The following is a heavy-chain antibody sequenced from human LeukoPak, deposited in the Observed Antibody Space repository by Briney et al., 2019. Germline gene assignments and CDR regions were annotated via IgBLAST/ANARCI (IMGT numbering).Heavy chain of an antibody. CDR3: ARMDIVIEPTADNWFDP. V-gene: IGHV3-11*01. CDR2: IGNIATTI. CDR1: GFTFSGYY. Sequence: PGGSLRLSCAASGFTFSGYYMAWLRQAPGKGVEWVSYIGNIATTIHYADSVKGRFTISRDNAKKSLSLQMNSLRVEDTAVYYCARMDIVIEPTADNWFDPWGQGTLVTVSS. J-gene: IGHJ5*02. D-gene: IGHD2-2*03.